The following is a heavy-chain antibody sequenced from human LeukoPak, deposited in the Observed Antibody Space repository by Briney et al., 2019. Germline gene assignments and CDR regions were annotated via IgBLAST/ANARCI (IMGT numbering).Heavy chain of an antibody. J-gene: IGHJ5*02. V-gene: IGHV3-7*01. D-gene: IGHD1-26*01. CDR2: INPAGSQK. CDR1: GLTFSSSW. Sequence: GGSLRLSCAASGLTFSSSWMNWIRQAPGKGPEWLANINPAGSQKDYVDSVKGRFTISRDNAKDSVFLQMNNLRAEDTAVYYCARYSGSFPGWLDPWGPGTLVTVSS. CDR3: ARYSGSFPGWLDP.